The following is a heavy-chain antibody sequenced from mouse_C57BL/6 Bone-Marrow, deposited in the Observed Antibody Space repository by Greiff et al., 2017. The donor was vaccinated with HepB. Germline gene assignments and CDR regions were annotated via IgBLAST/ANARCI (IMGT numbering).Heavy chain of an antibody. CDR2: IDPENGDT. J-gene: IGHJ4*01. V-gene: IGHV14-4*01. CDR1: GFNIKDDY. CDR3: CTSANLLLYARDY. Sequence: EVQLQESGAELVRPGASVKVSCTASGFNIKDDYMHWVKQRPEQGLEWIGWIDPENGDTEYASKFQGKATIPADPSANTAYLQLSSLTSEDTAVYYCCTSANLLLYARDYWGQGTAVTASS. D-gene: IGHD1-1*01.